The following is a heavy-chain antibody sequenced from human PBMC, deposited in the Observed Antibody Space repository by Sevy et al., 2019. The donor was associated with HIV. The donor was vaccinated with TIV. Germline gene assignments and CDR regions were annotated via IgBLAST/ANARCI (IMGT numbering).Heavy chain of an antibody. CDR3: TRDQAWELLSYYYYGMDV. V-gene: IGHV3-49*03. CDR2: IRSKAYGGTT. Sequence: GGSLRLSCTASGFTFGDYAMNWFRQAPGKGLEWVGFIRSKAYGGTTEYAASVKGRFTISRDDSKSIAYLQMNSLKTEDTAVYYCTRDQAWELLSYYYYGMDVWGQGTTVTVSS. D-gene: IGHD1-26*01. CDR1: GFTFGDYA. J-gene: IGHJ6*02.